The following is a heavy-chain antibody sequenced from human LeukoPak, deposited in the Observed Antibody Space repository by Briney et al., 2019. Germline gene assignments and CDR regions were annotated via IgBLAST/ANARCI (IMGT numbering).Heavy chain of an antibody. D-gene: IGHD1-14*01. CDR1: GFTFSTYW. CDR2: INSDGSRT. J-gene: IGHJ4*02. Sequence: PGGSLRLSCAASGFTFSTYWMHWVRQAPGKGLVWVSRINSDGSRTSYADSVKGRFTISRDNANNFLYLQMNSLRAEDTAVYYCATETNGRHYDYWGQGTLLTVSS. CDR3: ATETNGRHYDY. V-gene: IGHV3-74*01.